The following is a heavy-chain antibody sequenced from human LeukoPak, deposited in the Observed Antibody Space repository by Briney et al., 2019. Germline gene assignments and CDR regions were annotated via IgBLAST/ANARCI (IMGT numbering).Heavy chain of an antibody. CDR1: GFTFSSYE. CDR3: GAFDI. CDR2: ISSSGTII. Sequence: GGSLRLSCAASGFTFSSYEMNWVRQAPGKGLEWVSCISSSGTIIYYADSVKGRFTISRDNAKNSLYLQMNSLRAEDTAVYYCGAFDIWGQGTMVTVSS. V-gene: IGHV3-48*03. J-gene: IGHJ3*02.